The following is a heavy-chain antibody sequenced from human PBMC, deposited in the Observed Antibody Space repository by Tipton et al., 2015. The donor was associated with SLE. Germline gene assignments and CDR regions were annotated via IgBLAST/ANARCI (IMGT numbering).Heavy chain of an antibody. CDR3: AREMSPSPYYYDSREGAFDI. D-gene: IGHD3-22*01. J-gene: IGHJ3*02. V-gene: IGHV3-30-3*01. CDR2: ISYDGSNK. Sequence: SLRLSCAASGFTFSSYAMHWVRQAPGKGLEWVAVISYDGSNKYYADSVKGRFTISRDNSKNTLYLQMNSLRAEDMAVYYCAREMSPSPYYYDSREGAFDIWGQGTMVTVSS. CDR1: GFTFSSYA.